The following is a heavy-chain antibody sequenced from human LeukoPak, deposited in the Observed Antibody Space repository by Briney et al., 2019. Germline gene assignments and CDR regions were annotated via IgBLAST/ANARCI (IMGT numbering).Heavy chain of an antibody. D-gene: IGHD2-8*01. CDR3: AKDPCSNGGIWGAFDV. V-gene: IGHV3-7*01. J-gene: IGHJ3*01. CDR1: GFTFSNYW. CDR2: IKEDGSEK. Sequence: GGSLRLSCAVTGFTFSNYWMSWVRQAPGKGLEWVANIKEDGSEKYYVDSVKGRFTISRDNAKNSLYLQMNSLRAEDTAVYDCAKDPCSNGGIWGAFDVWAKGPMVTVSS.